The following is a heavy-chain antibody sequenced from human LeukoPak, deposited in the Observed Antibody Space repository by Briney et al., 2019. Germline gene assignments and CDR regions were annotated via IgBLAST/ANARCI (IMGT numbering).Heavy chain of an antibody. V-gene: IGHV3-30*18. J-gene: IGHJ4*02. CDR3: AKNPIWYSSGWYYFDY. D-gene: IGHD6-19*01. Sequence: GGSLRLSCAASGFTFRNYVIHWVRQAPGKGLEWVAVTSSDLNVKLYADSVKGRFTISRDNSKNTLYLQMNSLRAEDTAVYYCAKNPIWYSSGWYYFDYWGQGTLVTVSS. CDR1: GFTFRNYV. CDR2: TSSDLNVK.